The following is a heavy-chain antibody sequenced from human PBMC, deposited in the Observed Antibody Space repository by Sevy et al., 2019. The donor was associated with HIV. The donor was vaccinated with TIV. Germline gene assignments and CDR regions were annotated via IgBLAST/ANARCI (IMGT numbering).Heavy chain of an antibody. CDR3: ARDLEFYDYGDYGPAFDPDY. CDR1: GFTFNTYG. J-gene: IGHJ4*02. Sequence: GGSLRLSCAASGFTFNTYGMHWVHQAPGKGLEWLAVIWFDGSNEYYADSVKGRFTISRDIAKNTLHLQMNSLRAEDTAVYYCARDLEFYDYGDYGPAFDPDYWGRGTLVTVSS. D-gene: IGHD4-17*01. V-gene: IGHV3-33*01. CDR2: IWFDGSNE.